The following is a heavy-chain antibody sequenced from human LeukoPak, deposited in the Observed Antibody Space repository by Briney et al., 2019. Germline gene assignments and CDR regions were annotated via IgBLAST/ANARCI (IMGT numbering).Heavy chain of an antibody. CDR1: GYTFTSYY. J-gene: IGHJ5*02. Sequence: WASVKVSCKASGYTFTSYYMHWVRQAPGQGLEWMGIINPSGGSTSYAQKFQGRVTMTRDMSTSTVYMELSSLRSEDTAVYYCAKNYDILTGYINWFDPWGQGTLVTVSS. CDR2: INPSGGST. CDR3: AKNYDILTGYINWFDP. V-gene: IGHV1-46*01. D-gene: IGHD3-9*01.